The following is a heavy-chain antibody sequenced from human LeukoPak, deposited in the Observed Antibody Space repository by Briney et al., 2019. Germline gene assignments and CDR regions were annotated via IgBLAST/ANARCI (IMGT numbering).Heavy chain of an antibody. J-gene: IGHJ4*02. D-gene: IGHD6-13*01. CDR3: ARHRRVPGIAAAGRGVSNFDY. V-gene: IGHV4-39*01. CDR2: IYYNGST. CDR1: GGSISSSSYY. Sequence: SETLSLTCTVSGGSISSSSYYWGWIRQPPGKGLEWIGSIYYNGSTYYNPSLKSRVTISVDTSKNQFSLKLSSVTAADTAVYYCARHRRVPGIAAAGRGVSNFDYWGQGTLVTVSS.